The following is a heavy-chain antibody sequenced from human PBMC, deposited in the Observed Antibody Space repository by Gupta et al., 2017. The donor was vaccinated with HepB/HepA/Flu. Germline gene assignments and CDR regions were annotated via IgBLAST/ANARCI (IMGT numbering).Heavy chain of an antibody. CDR3: ARDLEAWRRLYYDYYGMDV. Sequence: EVQLLEPGGGLVQPGGSLRLSCTASRFSLSNYEMIWVRQAPGKGLEWVSFISSSGSVTLYADSVKGRFIISRDNAGNSLHLQMNSLRAEDTAIYYCARDLEAWRRLYYDYYGMDVWGQGTTVTVSS. J-gene: IGHJ6*02. CDR2: ISSSGSVT. D-gene: IGHD5-12*01. CDR1: RFSLSNYE. V-gene: IGHV3-48*03.